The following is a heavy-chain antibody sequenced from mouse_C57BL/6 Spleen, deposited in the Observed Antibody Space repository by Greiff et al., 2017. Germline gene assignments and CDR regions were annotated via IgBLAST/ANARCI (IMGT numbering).Heavy chain of an antibody. V-gene: IGHV7-3*01. D-gene: IGHD1-1*01. CDR3: ARYNYGDY. CDR1: GFTFTDYY. CDR2: IRNKANGYTT. Sequence: EVQLQQSGGGLVQPGGSLSLSCAASGFTFTDYYMSWVRQPPGKALEWLGFIRNKANGYTTEYSASVKGRFTISRDNSQSILYLQMNALRAEDSATYYCARYNYGDYWGQGTTLTVSS. J-gene: IGHJ2*01.